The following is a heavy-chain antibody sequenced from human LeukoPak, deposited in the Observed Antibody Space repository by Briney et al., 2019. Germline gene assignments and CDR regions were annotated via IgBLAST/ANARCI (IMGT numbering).Heavy chain of an antibody. CDR2: ISSSSSYI. V-gene: IGHV3-21*01. CDR3: ARGATTTFDY. D-gene: IGHD5-24*01. CDR1: GFTFDDYA. J-gene: IGHJ4*02. Sequence: PGRSLRLSCAASGFTFDDYAMHWVRQAPGKGLEWVSSISSSSSYIYYADSVKGRFTISRDNAKNSLYLQMNSLRAEDTAVYYCARGATTTFDYWGQGTLVTASS.